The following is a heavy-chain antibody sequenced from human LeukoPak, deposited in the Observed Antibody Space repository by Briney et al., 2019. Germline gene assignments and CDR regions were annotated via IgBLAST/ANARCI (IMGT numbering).Heavy chain of an antibody. V-gene: IGHV1-8*01. D-gene: IGHD1-26*01. J-gene: IGHJ4*02. CDR2: MNPNSGNT. Sequence: GASVKVSCKASGYTFTSYDINWVRQATGQGLEWMGWMNPNSGNTGYAQKFQGRVTMTRSASINTAYMELSSLTSDDTAVYYCARSSVGARRRIDYWGQGTLVTVYS. CDR1: GYTFTSYD. CDR3: ARSSVGARRRIDY.